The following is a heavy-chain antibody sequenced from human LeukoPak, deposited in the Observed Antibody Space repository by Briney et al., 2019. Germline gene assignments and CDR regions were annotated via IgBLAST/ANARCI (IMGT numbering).Heavy chain of an antibody. D-gene: IGHD5-24*01. V-gene: IGHV4-59*01. J-gene: IGHJ4*02. CDR1: GGSISSYY. CDR2: IYYSGST. Sequence: SETLSLTCTVSGGSISSYYWSWIRQPPGKGLEWIGYIYYSGSTNYNPSLKSRVTISVDTSKNQFSLKLSSVTAADTAVYYCARDLSRDGYNLAFDYWGQGTLVTVSS. CDR3: ARDLSRDGYNLAFDY.